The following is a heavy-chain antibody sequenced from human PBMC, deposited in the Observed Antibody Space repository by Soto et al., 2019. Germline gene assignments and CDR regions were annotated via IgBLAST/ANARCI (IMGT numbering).Heavy chain of an antibody. Sequence: VASVKVSCKASGYTFTSYGISWVRQAPGQGLEWMGWISAYNGNTNYAQKLQGRVTMTTDTSTSTAYMELRSLRSDDTAVYYCARDRAKYYDILTGYYPPLGYYYYGMDVWGQGTTVTVSS. CDR2: ISAYNGNT. V-gene: IGHV1-18*01. CDR3: ARDRAKYYDILTGYYPPLGYYYYGMDV. CDR1: GYTFTSYG. D-gene: IGHD3-9*01. J-gene: IGHJ6*02.